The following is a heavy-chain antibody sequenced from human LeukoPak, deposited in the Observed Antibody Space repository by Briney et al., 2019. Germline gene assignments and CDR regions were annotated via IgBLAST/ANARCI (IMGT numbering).Heavy chain of an antibody. D-gene: IGHD3-16*02. CDR2: ISGSGGST. Sequence: WGSLRLSCAASGFTFSSYAMSWVRQAPGKGLEWVSAISGSGGSTYYADSVKGRFTISRDNSKNTLYLQMNSLRAEDTAVYYCAKALYDYVWGSYHPFDYWAREPWSPSPQ. V-gene: IGHV3-23*01. J-gene: IGHJ4*02. CDR1: GFTFSSYA. CDR3: AKALYDYVWGSYHPFDY.